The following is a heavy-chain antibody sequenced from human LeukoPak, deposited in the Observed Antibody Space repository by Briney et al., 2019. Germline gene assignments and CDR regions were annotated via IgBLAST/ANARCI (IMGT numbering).Heavy chain of an antibody. D-gene: IGHD5-12*01. CDR1: GFTFSSYS. CDR3: VRGTGHSAYDYDFDY. Sequence: PGGSLRLSCAASGFTFSSYSMNWVRQAPGKGLEWVSSISSSSSYIYYADSVKGRFTISRDNAKNSLYLQMNSLRAEDTAVYYCVRGTGHSAYDYDFDYWGRGTLVTVSS. CDR2: ISSSSSYI. J-gene: IGHJ4*02. V-gene: IGHV3-21*01.